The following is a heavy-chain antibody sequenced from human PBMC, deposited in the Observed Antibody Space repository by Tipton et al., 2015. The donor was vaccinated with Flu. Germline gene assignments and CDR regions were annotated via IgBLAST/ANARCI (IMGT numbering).Heavy chain of an antibody. CDR3: ARGLSLIRDLDWLLPYWHFDL. Sequence: TLSLTCTVSGGSISSYYWSWVRQPPGKGLEWIGYVYYDGNTNYNPSLKGRVTISVDTSKNQFSLNLSSVTAADAAMYYCARGLSLIRDLDWLLPYWHFDLWGRGTQVTVSS. CDR2: VYYDGNT. V-gene: IGHV4-59*12. D-gene: IGHD3-9*01. J-gene: IGHJ2*01. CDR1: GGSISSYY.